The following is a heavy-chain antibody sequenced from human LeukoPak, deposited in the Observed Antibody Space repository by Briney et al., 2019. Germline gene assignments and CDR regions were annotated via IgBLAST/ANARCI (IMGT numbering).Heavy chain of an antibody. CDR2: IYYSGST. D-gene: IGHD1-26*01. Sequence: PSETLSLTCTVSGRSISSYYWSWIRQPPGKGLEWIGYIYYSGSTNYNPSLKSRVTISVDTSKNQFSLKLSSVTAADTAVYYCARLGYSGSYYERAFDIWGQGTMVTVSS. CDR1: GRSISSYY. J-gene: IGHJ3*02. V-gene: IGHV4-59*08. CDR3: ARLGYSGSYYERAFDI.